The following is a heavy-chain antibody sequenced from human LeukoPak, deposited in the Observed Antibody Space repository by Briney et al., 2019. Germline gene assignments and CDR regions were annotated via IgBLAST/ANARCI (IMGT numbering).Heavy chain of an antibody. J-gene: IGHJ3*02. CDR1: GFTFSSYA. V-gene: IGHV3-30-3*01. CDR3: ARDADTSCLGECAFDI. CDR2: ISYDGSNK. D-gene: IGHD2-2*01. Sequence: GGSLRLSCAASGFTFSSYAMHWVRQAPGKGLEWVAVISYDGSNKYYADSVKGRFTISRDNAKNSLYLQMNSLRAEDTAVYYCARDADTSCLGECAFDIWGQGTMVTVSS.